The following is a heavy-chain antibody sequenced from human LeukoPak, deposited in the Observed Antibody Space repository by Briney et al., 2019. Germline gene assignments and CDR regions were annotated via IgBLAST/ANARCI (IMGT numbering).Heavy chain of an antibody. CDR1: GFTFSRYW. V-gene: IGHV3-74*03. J-gene: IGHJ5*02. Sequence: GGSLRLSCEASGFTFSRYWMHWVRQAPGKGLMWVSRINSDGSATTYADCVRGRFTISRDNAKNTVYLQMNSLRVDDTAIYYCERDYGAWGQGTLVTVSP. CDR2: INSDGSAT. D-gene: IGHD4/OR15-4a*01. CDR3: ERDYGA.